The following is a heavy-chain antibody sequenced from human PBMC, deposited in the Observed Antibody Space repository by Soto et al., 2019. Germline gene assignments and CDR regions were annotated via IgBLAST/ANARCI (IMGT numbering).Heavy chain of an antibody. Sequence: GKSLKISCKGSGYSFASYSIGWVRQMPGKGLEWMGIIYAGDSDTRYSPSFQGQVTISVDNSMSTAYLQWSSLKASDTAIYYCARHTPNYYGMDVWGQGTTVTVSS. V-gene: IGHV5-51*01. CDR3: ARHTPNYYGMDV. CDR1: GYSFASYS. J-gene: IGHJ6*02. CDR2: IYAGDSDT. D-gene: IGHD2-15*01.